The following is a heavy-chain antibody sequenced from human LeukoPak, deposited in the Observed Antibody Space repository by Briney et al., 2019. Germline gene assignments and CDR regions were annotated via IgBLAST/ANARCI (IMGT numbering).Heavy chain of an antibody. CDR2: ISVSGGST. CDR1: GFTFSSYW. V-gene: IGHV3-23*01. CDR3: AKSNYFDSGGYYFFDY. D-gene: IGHD3-22*01. Sequence: GGSLRLSCAASGFTFSSYWTHWVRQAPGKGLEWVSGISVSGGSTNYADSVKGRFTISRDNSKNTLYLQMNSLRAEDTAVYYCAKSNYFDSGGYYFFDYWGQGTLVTVSS. J-gene: IGHJ4*02.